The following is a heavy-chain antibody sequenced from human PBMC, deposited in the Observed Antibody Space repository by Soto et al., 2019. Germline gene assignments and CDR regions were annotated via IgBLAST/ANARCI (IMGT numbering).Heavy chain of an antibody. CDR2: ISGGGAST. V-gene: IGHV3-23*01. J-gene: IGHJ4*02. CDR3: AKVPFYGSGSLDYYFDF. Sequence: GGSLRLSCGTSVFTFSTYAMTWVRQAPGKGLEWVSGISGGGASTYYADSVKGRFTISRDNSKNTLYLQMNSLRAEDTAVYYCAKVPFYGSGSLDYYFDFWGQGTLVTVSS. CDR1: VFTFSTYA. D-gene: IGHD3-10*01.